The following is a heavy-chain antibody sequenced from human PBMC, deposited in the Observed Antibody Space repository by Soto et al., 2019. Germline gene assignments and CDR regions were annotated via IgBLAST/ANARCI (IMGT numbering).Heavy chain of an antibody. CDR1: GYSFTTYW. CDR2: IYPADSDS. Sequence: PGESLKISCEGSGYSFTTYWIGWVRQMPGKGLEWMGIIYPADSDSRYSPSFQGRVTISVDKSINTVYLQWSSLKASDTAMYYCARHALKAAHLHFDYWGQGTLGTVSS. V-gene: IGHV5-51*01. CDR3: ARHALKAAHLHFDY. J-gene: IGHJ4*02.